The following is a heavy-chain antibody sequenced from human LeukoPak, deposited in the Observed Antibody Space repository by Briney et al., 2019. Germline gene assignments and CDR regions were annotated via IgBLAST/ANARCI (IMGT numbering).Heavy chain of an antibody. CDR1: GYVFTDYS. CDR3: ARDRIR. D-gene: IGHD2-21*01. V-gene: IGHV1-69-2*01. CDR2: IDPEEGET. Sequence: ASVPSSCRVSGYVFTDYSMHWVQPATGKGLEWMGLIDPEEGETMYQEKIQDRINITSDTATDTAYRQLSRLRADDSAVYYCARDRIRWGQGTLVTV. J-gene: IGHJ4*02.